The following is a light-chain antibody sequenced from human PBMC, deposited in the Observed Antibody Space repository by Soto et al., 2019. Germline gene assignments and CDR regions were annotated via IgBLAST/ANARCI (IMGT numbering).Light chain of an antibody. Sequence: DIQMTQSPSSVSASVGDTVTITCRASQAVSTWLAWYQQKPGGAPKLLIYAASSLQSGVPSRFSGSGSGTDFTLTIRSLQPKDFATYYCQQGASFPRNFGGGTKVVIK. V-gene: IGKV1-12*01. CDR3: QQGASFPRN. J-gene: IGKJ4*01. CDR1: QAVSTW. CDR2: AAS.